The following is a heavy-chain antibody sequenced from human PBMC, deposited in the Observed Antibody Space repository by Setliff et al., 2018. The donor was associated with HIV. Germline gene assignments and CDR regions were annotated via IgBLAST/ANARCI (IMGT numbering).Heavy chain of an antibody. V-gene: IGHV3-43D*04. CDR1: GFTFDDYA. J-gene: IGHJ4*02. Sequence: GESLKISCAASGFTFDDYAMHWVRQAPGKGLEWVSLISWDGGSTYYADSVKGRFTISRDNSKNSLYLQMNSLRAEDTALYYCAKDGHGGIIDYWGQGTLVTVSS. D-gene: IGHD1-20*01. CDR2: ISWDGGST. CDR3: AKDGHGGIIDY.